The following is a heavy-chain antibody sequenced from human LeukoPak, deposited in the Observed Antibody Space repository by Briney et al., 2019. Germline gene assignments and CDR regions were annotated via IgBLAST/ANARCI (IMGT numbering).Heavy chain of an antibody. CDR3: ARAAYDSGSYIVNHDY. V-gene: IGHV3-53*01. CDR2: IYRDDTT. CDR1: RFTFSSFA. D-gene: IGHD3-22*01. Sequence: GGSLRLSCAASRFTFSSFAMSWVRQAPGKGLEWVSVIYRDDTTYYADSVKGRFTISRDNSKNTLYLQMSSLRAEDTAVYYCARAAYDSGSYIVNHDYWGQGSLVTVSS. J-gene: IGHJ4*02.